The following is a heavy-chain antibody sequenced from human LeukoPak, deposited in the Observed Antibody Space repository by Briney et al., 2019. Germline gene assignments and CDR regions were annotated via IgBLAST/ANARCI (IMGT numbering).Heavy chain of an antibody. CDR3: AKAGRIPAAFPFDV. V-gene: IGHV3-23*01. J-gene: IGHJ3*01. D-gene: IGHD6-13*01. CDR2: ISGSGGST. Sequence: GGSLRLSCAVSGFTSSSYGMSWVRQAPGKGLEWVSTISGSGGSTYYADSVKGRFTISRDNSKNTLFLQMNSLRAEDTAVYYCAKAGRIPAAFPFDVWGQGTLVTVSS. CDR1: GFTSSSYG.